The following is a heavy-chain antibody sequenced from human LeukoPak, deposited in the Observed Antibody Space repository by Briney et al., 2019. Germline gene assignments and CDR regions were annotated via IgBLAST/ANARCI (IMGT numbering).Heavy chain of an antibody. D-gene: IGHD3-16*01. CDR3: ARGSGHGGLDV. CDR2: IGTTGDT. V-gene: IGHV3-13*04. J-gene: IGHJ6*02. CDR1: GFTFSRYD. Sequence: GGSLRLSCAASGFTFSRYDMHWVRQATGKGLEWVSAIGTTGDTHYPGSVKGRLTISRENAKNSVYLQMSNLRAGDTAVYYCARGSGHGGLDVWDQGTTVTVSS.